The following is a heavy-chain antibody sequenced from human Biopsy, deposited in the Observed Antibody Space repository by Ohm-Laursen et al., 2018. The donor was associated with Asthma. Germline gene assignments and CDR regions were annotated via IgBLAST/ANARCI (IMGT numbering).Heavy chain of an antibody. D-gene: IGHD5-12*01. CDR2: ISYDGTNT. V-gene: IGHV3-30-3*01. J-gene: IGHJ4*02. CDR3: AIDSPSGSDFDYYYFDY. CDR1: GFMFSDYV. Sequence: SLRLSCSASGFMFSDYVFHWVRQAPGKGLEWVAIISYDGTNTYYADSVKGRFTISRDNSKNTLYLQMNGLKAEDTAVYYCAIDSPSGSDFDYYYFDYWGQGSLVTVSS.